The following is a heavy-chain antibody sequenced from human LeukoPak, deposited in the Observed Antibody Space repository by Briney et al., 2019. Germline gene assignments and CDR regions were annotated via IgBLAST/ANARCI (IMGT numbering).Heavy chain of an antibody. D-gene: IGHD2-2*01. J-gene: IGHJ4*02. V-gene: IGHV3-48*01. CDR3: ARVGYCSSTSCRSEK. CDR2: ISSSSSTI. CDR1: GFTFSSYS. Sequence: GGSLTLSCAASGFTFSSYSMNWVRQAPGEGLEWVSYISSSSSTIYYADSVKGRFTISRDNAKNSLYLQMNSLRAEDTAVYYCARVGYCSSTSCRSEKWGQGTLVTVSS.